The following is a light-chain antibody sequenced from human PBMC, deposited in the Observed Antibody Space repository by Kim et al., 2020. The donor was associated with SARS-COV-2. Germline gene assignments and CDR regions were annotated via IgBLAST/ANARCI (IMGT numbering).Light chain of an antibody. CDR2: GKN. CDR3: NSRDSSGNHLV. J-gene: IGLJ2*01. Sequence: SSELTQDPAVSVALGQTVRITCQGDSLRSYYASWYQQKPGQAPVLVIYGKNNRPSGTPDRFSGSSSGNTASLTITGAQAEDEADNYCNSRDSSGNHLVFG. V-gene: IGLV3-19*01. CDR1: SLRSYY.